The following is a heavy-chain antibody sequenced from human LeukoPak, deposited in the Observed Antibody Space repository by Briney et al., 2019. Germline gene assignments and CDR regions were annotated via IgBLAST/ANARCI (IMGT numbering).Heavy chain of an antibody. CDR2: ISYDGSNK. D-gene: IGHD3-22*01. Sequence: GGSLRLSCAASGFTFISYAMHWVRQAPGKGLEWVALISYDGSNKYYADSVKGRFTISRDNSKNTLYLQMKSVRAEDTAVYYCARGPDAYYYDSSGFPPDYWGQGTLVTVSS. CDR3: ARGPDAYYYDSSGFPPDY. CDR1: GFTFISYA. J-gene: IGHJ4*02. V-gene: IGHV3-30-3*01.